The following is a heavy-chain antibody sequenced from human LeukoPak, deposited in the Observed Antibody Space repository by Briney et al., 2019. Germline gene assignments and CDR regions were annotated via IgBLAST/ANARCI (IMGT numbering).Heavy chain of an antibody. J-gene: IGHJ4*02. CDR3: ARLGSSYNYDSSGYYP. D-gene: IGHD3-22*01. CDR1: GYTFTSYD. Sequence: ASVKVSCKASGYTFTSYDISWVRQATGQGLEWMGWMNPNSGNTGYAQKFRGRVTMTRNTSISTAYMELSSLRSEDTAVYYCARLGSSYNYDSSGYYPWGQGTLVTVS. V-gene: IGHV1-8*01. CDR2: MNPNSGNT.